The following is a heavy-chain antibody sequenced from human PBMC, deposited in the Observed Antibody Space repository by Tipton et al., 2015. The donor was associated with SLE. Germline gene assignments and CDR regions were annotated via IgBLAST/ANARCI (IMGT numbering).Heavy chain of an antibody. D-gene: IGHD3-10*01. CDR2: ISPDATDI. Sequence: SLRLSCAASGFTFTNYAMTWVRQAPGKGLEWVSAISPDATDIYYLDSVQGRFTFSRDNSKNTVYLQMDSLRVEDTAVYFCAKNGAQGQPYYDYWGQETLVTVSS. J-gene: IGHJ4*02. V-gene: IGHV3-23*01. CDR3: AKNGAQGQPYYDY. CDR1: GFTFTNYA.